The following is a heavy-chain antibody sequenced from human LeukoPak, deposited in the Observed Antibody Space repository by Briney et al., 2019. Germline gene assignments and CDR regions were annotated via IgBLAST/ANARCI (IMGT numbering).Heavy chain of an antibody. CDR3: ANDRGYGSGGPYGMDV. CDR2: ISWNSGSI. V-gene: IGHV3-9*01. J-gene: IGHJ6*02. Sequence: GGSLRLSCAASGFTFDDYAMHWVRQAPGKGLEWVSGISWNSGSIGYADSVKGRFTISRDNAKNSLYLQMNSLRAEDTALYYCANDRGYGSGGPYGMDVWGQGTTVTVSS. D-gene: IGHD3-10*01. CDR1: GFTFDDYA.